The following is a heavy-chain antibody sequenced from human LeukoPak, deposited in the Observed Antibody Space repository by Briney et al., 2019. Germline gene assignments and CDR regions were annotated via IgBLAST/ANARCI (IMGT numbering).Heavy chain of an antibody. CDR3: ASLTYYYDSSGYYSPQYYYYYYYMDV. J-gene: IGHJ6*03. CDR2: IYYSGST. Sequence: PSETLSLTCTVSGGSISSSSYYWGWIRQPPGKGLEWIGRIYYSGSTYYNPTIKSRVSISVVKSKIQFSIKLSSVTAADTAVYYCASLTYYYDSSGYYSPQYYYYYYYMDVWGKGTTVTVSS. V-gene: IGHV4-39*01. CDR1: GGSISSSSYY. D-gene: IGHD3-22*01.